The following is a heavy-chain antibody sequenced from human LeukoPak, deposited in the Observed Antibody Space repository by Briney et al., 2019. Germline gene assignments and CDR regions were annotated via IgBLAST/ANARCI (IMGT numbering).Heavy chain of an antibody. V-gene: IGHV1-69*05. D-gene: IGHD5-24*01. CDR2: IIPIFGTA. CDR3: ARGEMATISRDPYYYYYYMDV. Sequence: SVKVSCKASGGTFSSYAISWVRQAPGQGLEWMGGIIPIFGTANYAQKFQGRVTITTDESTSTAYMELSSLRSEDTAVYYCARGEMATISRDPYYYYYYMDVWGKGTTVTGSS. J-gene: IGHJ6*03. CDR1: GGTFSSYA.